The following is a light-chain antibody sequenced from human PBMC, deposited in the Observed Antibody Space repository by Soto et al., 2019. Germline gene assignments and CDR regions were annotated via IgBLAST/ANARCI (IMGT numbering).Light chain of an antibody. J-gene: IGLJ1*01. V-gene: IGLV2-14*01. Sequence: QSALTQPASVSGSPGQSITISCTGTSSDVGGYNYVSWYQQHPGKAPKLMIYEVSNRPSGVSNRFSGSKSGNTASLTISGLQAEDEADYCSSYTSSSTPDVFGTGTKLTVL. CDR2: EVS. CDR1: SSDVGGYNY. CDR3: SSYTSSSTPDV.